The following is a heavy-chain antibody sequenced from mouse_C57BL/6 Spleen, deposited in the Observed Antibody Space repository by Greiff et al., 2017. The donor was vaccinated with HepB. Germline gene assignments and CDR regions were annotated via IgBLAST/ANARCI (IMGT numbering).Heavy chain of an antibody. J-gene: IGHJ3*01. CDR1: GYTFTSYW. V-gene: IGHV1-69*01. CDR3: ARSYITTVPLAY. D-gene: IGHD1-1*01. CDR2: IDPSESYT. Sequence: QVQLQQPGAELVMPGASVKLSCKASGYTFTSYWMHWVKQRPGQGLEWIGEIDPSESYTNYNQKFKGKSTLTVDKSSSTAYMQLSSLTSEDSAVYYCARSYITTVPLAYWGQGTLVTVSA.